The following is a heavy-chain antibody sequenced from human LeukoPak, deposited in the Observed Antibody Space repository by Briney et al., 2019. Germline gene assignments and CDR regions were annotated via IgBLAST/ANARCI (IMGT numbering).Heavy chain of an antibody. CDR3: AKDGESGIIVVVTAIFDY. CDR1: GLTFTSYA. D-gene: IGHD2-21*02. J-gene: IGHJ4*02. Sequence: GGSLRLSCAASGLTFTSYAMTWVRQAPGKGLEWVSAISGSGASTNYADSVKGRFTISRDNPKNTLYLQMDSLRAEDTAVYYCAKDGESGIIVVVTAIFDYWGQGTLVTVSS. V-gene: IGHV3-23*01. CDR2: ISGSGAST.